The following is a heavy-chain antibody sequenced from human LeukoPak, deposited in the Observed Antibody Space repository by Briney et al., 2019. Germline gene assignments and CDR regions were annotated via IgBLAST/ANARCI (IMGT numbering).Heavy chain of an antibody. CDR3: ARAEGYDFWSGPND. J-gene: IGHJ4*02. Sequence: GGSLRLSCAASGFTFSSYSMNWVRQAPGKGLEWVSSISSSSSYIYYADSVRGRFTISRDNAKNSLYLQMNSLRAEDTAVYYCARAEGYDFWSGPNDWGQGTLVTVSS. CDR2: ISSSSSYI. V-gene: IGHV3-21*01. D-gene: IGHD3-3*01. CDR1: GFTFSSYS.